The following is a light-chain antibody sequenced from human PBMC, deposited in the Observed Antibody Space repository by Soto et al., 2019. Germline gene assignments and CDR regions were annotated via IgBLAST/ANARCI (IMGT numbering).Light chain of an antibody. Sequence: DIQMTQSPSTLSGSVGDRVTITCRASQTISSWLAWYQQKPGKAPKLLINKASSLESGVPSRFSGSGSGTEFTLTISSLQPDDFATYYCQHFNSYPWTFGQGTQVDI. CDR2: KAS. V-gene: IGKV1-5*03. CDR3: QHFNSYPWT. CDR1: QTISSW. J-gene: IGKJ1*01.